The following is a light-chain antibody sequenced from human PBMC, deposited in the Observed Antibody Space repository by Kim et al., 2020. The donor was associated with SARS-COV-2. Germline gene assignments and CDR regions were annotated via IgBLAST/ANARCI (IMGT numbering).Light chain of an antibody. CDR3: LLSYSGAWV. J-gene: IGLJ3*02. Sequence: PGVAFTPPCCPGTGSVTSGPYPSWFHQKPGQAPRPLIYDTSNKHSWTPARFSGSLLGGKAALTLSGAQPEDEAAYYCLLSYSGAWVFGGGTQLTVL. V-gene: IGLV7-46*01. CDR2: DTS. CDR1: TGSVTSGPY.